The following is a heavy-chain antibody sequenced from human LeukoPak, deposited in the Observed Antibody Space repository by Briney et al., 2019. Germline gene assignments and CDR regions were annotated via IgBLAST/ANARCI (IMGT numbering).Heavy chain of an antibody. CDR3: ARQIAAAGNNFDY. J-gene: IGHJ4*02. Sequence: GESLKISCKGSGYSFTSYWIGWVRQMPGKGLEWMGIIYHGDSDIRYSPSFQGQVTISADKSISTAYLQWSSLKASDTAMYYCARQIAAAGNNFDYWGQGTLVTVSS. CDR1: GYSFTSYW. CDR2: IYHGDSDI. D-gene: IGHD6-13*01. V-gene: IGHV5-51*01.